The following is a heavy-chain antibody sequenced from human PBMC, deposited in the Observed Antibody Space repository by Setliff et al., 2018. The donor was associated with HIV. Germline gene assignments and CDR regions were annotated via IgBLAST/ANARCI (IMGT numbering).Heavy chain of an antibody. CDR3: ARGGQNALRYFDWLPEGEYFHH. D-gene: IGHD3-9*01. J-gene: IGHJ1*01. CDR2: IDPNSGGT. Sequence: ASVKVSCKASGYSFTGYYIHWMRQAPGQGPEWLGWIDPNSGGTNYAQRFQGRVTMTRDTSISTASMDLRSLRSDDTAFYYCARGGQNALRYFDWLPEGEYFHHWGQGTLVTVSS. CDR1: GYSFTGYY. V-gene: IGHV1-2*02.